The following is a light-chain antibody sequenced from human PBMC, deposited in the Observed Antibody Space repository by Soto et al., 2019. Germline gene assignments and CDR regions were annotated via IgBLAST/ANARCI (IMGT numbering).Light chain of an antibody. Sequence: EIEMTQLPSTLSVSPGERATLSCRASQSVRTSLAWYQQKPGQAPRLLIYGASTRATGVPARFSGSGSGTEFTLTINTLQSDDFAVYYGQQYNNWPPITFGQGTRLEI. CDR1: QSVRTS. V-gene: IGKV3-15*01. J-gene: IGKJ5*01. CDR2: GAS. CDR3: QQYNNWPPIT.